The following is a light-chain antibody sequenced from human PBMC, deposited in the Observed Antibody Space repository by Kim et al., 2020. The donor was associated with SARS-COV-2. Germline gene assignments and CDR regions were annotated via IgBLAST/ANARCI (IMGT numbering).Light chain of an antibody. CDR3: QQRTNFPLT. Sequence: LSPGERATRSCRASQSVSSYLTWYQQKPGQAPRLLIYDASNRATGIPARFSGSGSGTDFTLTISSLEPEDFAVYYCQQRTNFPLTFGGGTKVDIK. V-gene: IGKV3-11*01. CDR2: DAS. CDR1: QSVSSY. J-gene: IGKJ4*01.